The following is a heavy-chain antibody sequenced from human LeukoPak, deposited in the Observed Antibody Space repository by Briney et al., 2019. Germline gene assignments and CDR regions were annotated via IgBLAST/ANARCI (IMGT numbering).Heavy chain of an antibody. Sequence: GGSLRLSCAASGFTFSSYGMHWVRQAPGKGLEWVAVISYDGSSKYYADSVKGRFTISRDNSKNTLYVQMKSLRVEDTAVYYCAKVVLRFIIGVDYWGQGTLVTVSS. V-gene: IGHV3-30*18. CDR1: GFTFSSYG. D-gene: IGHD3-3*01. J-gene: IGHJ4*02. CDR3: AKVVLRFIIGVDY. CDR2: ISYDGSSK.